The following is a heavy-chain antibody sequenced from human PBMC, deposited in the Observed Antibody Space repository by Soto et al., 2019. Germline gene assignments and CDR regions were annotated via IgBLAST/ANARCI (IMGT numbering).Heavy chain of an antibody. D-gene: IGHD5-12*01. Sequence: GGSLRLSCAASGFTFDDYAMHWVRQAPGKGLEWVSTISWNSGTEAYADSVKGRFTISRDNAKNSLYLQMNSLRAEDTALYYCGKASSGYDSIDYWGQGTLVTVSS. CDR1: GFTFDDYA. J-gene: IGHJ4*02. V-gene: IGHV3-9*01. CDR3: GKASSGYDSIDY. CDR2: ISWNSGTE.